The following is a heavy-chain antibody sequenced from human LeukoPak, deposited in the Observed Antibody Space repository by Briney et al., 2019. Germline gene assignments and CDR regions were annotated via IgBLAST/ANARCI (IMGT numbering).Heavy chain of an antibody. CDR2: ISAYNGNT. Sequence: GASVKVSCKASGYTFTSYGISWVRQAPGQGLEWMGWISAYNGNTNYAQKLQGRVTMTTDTSTSTAYMELRSLRFDDTAVYYCARIGTAPHHDFWSGYPTLGYYYYYMDVWGKGTTVTVSS. V-gene: IGHV1-18*01. J-gene: IGHJ6*03. CDR1: GYTFTSYG. D-gene: IGHD3-3*01. CDR3: ARIGTAPHHDFWSGYPTLGYYYYYMDV.